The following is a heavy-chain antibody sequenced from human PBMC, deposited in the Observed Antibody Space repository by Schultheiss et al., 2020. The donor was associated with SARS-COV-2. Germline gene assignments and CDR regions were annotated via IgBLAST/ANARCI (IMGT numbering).Heavy chain of an antibody. J-gene: IGHJ3*02. D-gene: IGHD5-24*01. CDR3: ARDVEMATIRAFDI. CDR2: IYYTGRT. CDR1: GGSVSSGSYY. Sequence: SETLSLTCTVSGGSVSSGSYYWSWIRQPPGKGLEWIGYIYYTGRTNCNPSLRGRVTISLDTSTNQFSLKLSSVTAADTAVYYCARDVEMATIRAFDIWGRGRMVTV. V-gene: IGHV4-61*01.